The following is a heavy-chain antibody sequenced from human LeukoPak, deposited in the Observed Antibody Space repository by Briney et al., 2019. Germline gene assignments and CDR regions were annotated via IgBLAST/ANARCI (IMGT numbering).Heavy chain of an antibody. CDR2: ISAYNGNT. CDR3: ARVVEMATIGAFDI. V-gene: IGHV1-18*01. CDR1: GYTFTSYG. J-gene: IGHJ3*02. Sequence: GASVKVSCKASGYTFTSYGISWVRQAPGQGLEGMGWISAYNGNTNYAQKLQGRVTMTTDTSTSTAYMELRSLRSDDTAVYYCARVVEMATIGAFDIWGQGTMVTVSS. D-gene: IGHD5-24*01.